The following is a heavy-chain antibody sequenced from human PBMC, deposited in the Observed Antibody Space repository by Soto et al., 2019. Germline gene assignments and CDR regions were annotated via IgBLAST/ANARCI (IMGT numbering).Heavy chain of an antibody. CDR1: GGSISSYY. J-gene: IGHJ5*02. Sequence: SETLSLTCTVSGGSISSYYWSWIRQPPGKGLEWIGYIYYSGSTNYNPSLKSRVTISVDTSKNQFSLKLSSVTAADTAVYYCARGVLNYDYVWGSYRQWTFDPWGQGTLVTVSS. D-gene: IGHD3-16*02. CDR3: ARGVLNYDYVWGSYRQWTFDP. CDR2: IYYSGST. V-gene: IGHV4-59*01.